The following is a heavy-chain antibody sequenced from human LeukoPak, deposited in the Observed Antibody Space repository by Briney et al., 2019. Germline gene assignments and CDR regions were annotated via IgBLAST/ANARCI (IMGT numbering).Heavy chain of an antibody. Sequence: SETLSLTCTVSGGSISISSFWGWIRQPPGRGLEWIATIYYSGSTYYNPSLKSRVTISLDTSKNQFSLKLSSATAADTAVYYCARPYQDYGDYWYFGLWGRGTLVTVSS. CDR1: GGSISISSF. CDR2: IYYSGST. V-gene: IGHV4-39*01. CDR3: ARPYQDYGDYWYFGL. D-gene: IGHD4-17*01. J-gene: IGHJ2*01.